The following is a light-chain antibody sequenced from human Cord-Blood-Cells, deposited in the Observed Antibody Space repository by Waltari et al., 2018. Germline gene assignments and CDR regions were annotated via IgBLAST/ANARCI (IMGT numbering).Light chain of an antibody. Sequence: SGAPGQRVTISCTGSSSNIGAGYDVHWYQQLPGTAPKLLIYGNSNRPSGVPDRFSGSKSGTSASLAITGLQAEDEADYYCQSYDSSLSVNWVFGGGTKLTVL. V-gene: IGLV1-40*01. CDR2: GNS. J-gene: IGLJ3*02. CDR3: QSYDSSLSVNWV. CDR1: SSNIGAGYD.